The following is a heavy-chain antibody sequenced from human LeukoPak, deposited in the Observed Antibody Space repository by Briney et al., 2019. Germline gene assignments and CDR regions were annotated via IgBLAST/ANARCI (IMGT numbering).Heavy chain of an antibody. CDR2: ISSGSSTI. J-gene: IGHJ4*02. D-gene: IGHD3-10*01. CDR1: GFIFSTYS. V-gene: IGHV3-48*02. Sequence: PGGSLRLSCAASGFIFSTYSMSWVRQAPGKGLEWVSYISSGSSTIYYADSVKGRFTISRDNAKNSLYLQMNSLRDEDTAVYYCARDNYYGSGNWGQGTLVTVSS. CDR3: ARDNYYGSGN.